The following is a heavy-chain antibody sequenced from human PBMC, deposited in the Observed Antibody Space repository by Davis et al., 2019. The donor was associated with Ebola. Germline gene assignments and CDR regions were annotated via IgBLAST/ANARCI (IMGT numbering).Heavy chain of an antibody. CDR1: GYTFTSYD. V-gene: IGHV1-8*01. D-gene: IGHD5-12*01. Sequence: ASVKVSCKASGYTFTSYDINWVRQATGQGLEWMGWMNPNSGNTGYAQKFQGRVTMTRNTSISTAYMELSSLRSEDTAVYYCAREEYSGYVHGDYYYYYGMDVWGQGTTVTVSS. CDR2: MNPNSGNT. CDR3: AREEYSGYVHGDYYYYYGMDV. J-gene: IGHJ6*02.